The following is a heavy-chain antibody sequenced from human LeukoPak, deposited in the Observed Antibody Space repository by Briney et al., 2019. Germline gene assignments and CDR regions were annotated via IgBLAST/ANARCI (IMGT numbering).Heavy chain of an antibody. CDR3: ARDRYYYDSSGYIRGISFDY. J-gene: IGHJ4*02. CDR2: INPSGGGT. D-gene: IGHD3-22*01. CDR1: GYTFTSYY. V-gene: IGHV1-46*01. Sequence: ASVKVSCKASGYTFTSYYMHWVRQAPGQGLEWMGIINPSGGGTSYAQKFQGRVTMTRDTSTSTVYMELSSLRSEDTAVYYCARDRYYYDSSGYIRGISFDYWGQGTLVIVSS.